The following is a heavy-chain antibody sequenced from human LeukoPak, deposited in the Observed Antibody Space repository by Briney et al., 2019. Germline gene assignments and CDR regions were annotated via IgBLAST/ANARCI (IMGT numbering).Heavy chain of an antibody. CDR1: GGTFSNYA. Sequence: ASVKVSCKASGGTFSNYAISWVRQAPGQGLEWMGGIIPMFDTADYPQKFRGRVTMTADESTTTAYMELSSLTYEDTAVYYCAKDGLGHFGYWGQGTLVTVSS. CDR3: AKDGLGHFGY. J-gene: IGHJ4*02. V-gene: IGHV1-69*13. D-gene: IGHD3-16*01. CDR2: IIPMFDTA.